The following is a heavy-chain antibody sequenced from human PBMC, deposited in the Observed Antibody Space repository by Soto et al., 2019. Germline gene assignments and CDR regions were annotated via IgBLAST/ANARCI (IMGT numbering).Heavy chain of an antibody. Sequence: GGSLRLSCAASGFTFSSYWMSWVRQPPGKWLEWVANIKEDGSEKNYVDSVRGRFTISRDNAKNSLYLQMNTLRAEDTAVYYCARDGTPGNYWGQGXLVTVYS. CDR1: GFTFSSYW. CDR2: IKEDGSEK. CDR3: ARDGTPGNY. J-gene: IGHJ4*02. V-gene: IGHV3-7*03. D-gene: IGHD2-15*01.